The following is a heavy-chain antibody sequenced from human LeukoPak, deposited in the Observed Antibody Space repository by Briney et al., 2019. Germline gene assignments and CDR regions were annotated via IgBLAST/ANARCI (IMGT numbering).Heavy chain of an antibody. CDR3: ARVGYCSSTSCYDY. CDR2: INHSGST. V-gene: IGHV4-34*01. Sequence: SETLSLTCAVYGGSFSGYYWSWIRQPPGKGLEWIGEINHSGSTNYNPSLKSRVTISVDTSKNQFSLKLSSVTAADTAVYYCARVGYCSSTSCYDYWGQGTLVTISS. CDR1: GGSFSGYY. J-gene: IGHJ4*02. D-gene: IGHD2-2*01.